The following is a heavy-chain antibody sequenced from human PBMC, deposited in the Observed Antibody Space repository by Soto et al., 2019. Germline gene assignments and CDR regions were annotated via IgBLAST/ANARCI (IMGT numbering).Heavy chain of an antibody. CDR3: ARDPHEFWTSYWFDP. Sequence: ASVKVSCKASGGTFSSYAINWVRQAPGQGLELMGWISAYDGKTTYAEKFQGRVTLTTDTSTSTAYMELRSLRSDDTAIYYCARDPHEFWTSYWFDPWGQGTPVPSPQ. CDR1: GGTFSSYA. CDR2: ISAYDGKT. J-gene: IGHJ5*02. V-gene: IGHV1-18*01. D-gene: IGHD3-3*01.